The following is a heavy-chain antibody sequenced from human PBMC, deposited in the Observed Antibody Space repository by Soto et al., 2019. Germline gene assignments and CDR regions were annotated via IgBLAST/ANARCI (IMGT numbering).Heavy chain of an antibody. V-gene: IGHV1-2*04. D-gene: IGHD4-17*01. CDR3: ARVHGDYSGYYYGMDV. J-gene: IGHJ6*02. Sequence: QVQLVQSGAEVKKPGASVKVSCKASGYTFTGYYMHWVRQAPGQGLEWMGWINPNSGGTNYAQKFQGWVTMTRDTCIIXAYMELSRLRSDDTAVYYCARVHGDYSGYYYGMDVWGQGTTVTVSS. CDR2: INPNSGGT. CDR1: GYTFTGYY.